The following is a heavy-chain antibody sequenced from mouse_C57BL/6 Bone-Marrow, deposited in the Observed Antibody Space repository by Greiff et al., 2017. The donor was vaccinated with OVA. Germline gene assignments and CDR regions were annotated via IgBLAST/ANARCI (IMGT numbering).Heavy chain of an antibody. J-gene: IGHJ4*01. D-gene: IGHD4-1*01. Sequence: VQLQQSGAELVRPGTSVKMSCKASGYTFTNYWIGWAKQRPGHGLEWIGDIYPGGGYTNYNEKFKGKATLTADKSSSTAYMQFSSLTSEDSAIYYCARWDDYAMDYWGQGTSVTVSS. CDR1: GYTFTNYW. CDR3: ARWDDYAMDY. CDR2: IYPGGGYT. V-gene: IGHV1-63*01.